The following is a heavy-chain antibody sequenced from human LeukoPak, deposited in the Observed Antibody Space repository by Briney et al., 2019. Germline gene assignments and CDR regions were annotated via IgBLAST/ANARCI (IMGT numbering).Heavy chain of an antibody. CDR2: INPNSGDT. V-gene: IGHV1-2*02. Sequence: ASVKVSCKASGYTFTDYYINWVRQAPGQGHEWIGWINPNSGDTNYAQKFQDRVTMTRDTSISTAYIELNFLRSDDTAVFYCARGDYYGSPKVVAAWGQGTLVTVSS. CDR1: GYTFTDYY. D-gene: IGHD3-10*01. J-gene: IGHJ5*02. CDR3: ARGDYYGSPKVVAA.